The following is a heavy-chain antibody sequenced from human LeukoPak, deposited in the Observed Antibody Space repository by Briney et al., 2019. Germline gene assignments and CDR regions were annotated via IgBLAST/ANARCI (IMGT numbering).Heavy chain of an antibody. Sequence: SVKVSCKASGYTFTGYYMHWVRQAPGQGLEWMGWINPNSGGTNYAQEFQGRVTMTRDTSISTAYMELSRLRSDDTAVYYCARASGYYYDSSGYPHHLDAFDIWGQGTMVTVSS. CDR1: GYTFTGYY. J-gene: IGHJ3*02. CDR2: INPNSGGT. V-gene: IGHV1-2*02. CDR3: ARASGYYYDSSGYPHHLDAFDI. D-gene: IGHD3-22*01.